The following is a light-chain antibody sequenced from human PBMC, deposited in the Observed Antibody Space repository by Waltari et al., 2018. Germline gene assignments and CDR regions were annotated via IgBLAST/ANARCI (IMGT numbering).Light chain of an antibody. V-gene: IGLV1-44*01. J-gene: IGLJ2*01. Sequence: SVLTPPPSASGTPGPRVTISCSGSSSNIGSNTVNWYQQLPGTAPKLLIYSNNQRPSGVPDRFSGSKSGTSASLAISGLQSDDEADYYCAAWDDSLVVFGGGTKLTVL. CDR2: SNN. CDR1: SSNIGSNT. CDR3: AAWDDSLVV.